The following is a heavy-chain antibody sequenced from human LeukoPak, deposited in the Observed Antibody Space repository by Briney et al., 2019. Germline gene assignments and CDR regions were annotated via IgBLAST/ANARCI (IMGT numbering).Heavy chain of an antibody. J-gene: IGHJ3*01. CDR3: AKSTYYYDTFVNAFDF. V-gene: IGHV3-23*01. CDR1: GFTFSSYA. D-gene: IGHD3-22*01. Sequence: GGSLRLSCAASGFTFSSYAMSWVRQPPGKGLEWVSAISNSGGITWYADSVKGRFTISRDNSENTLYLQMNSLRADDTAVYYCAKSTYYYDTFVNAFDFWRQGTVVTVSS. CDR2: ISNSGGIT.